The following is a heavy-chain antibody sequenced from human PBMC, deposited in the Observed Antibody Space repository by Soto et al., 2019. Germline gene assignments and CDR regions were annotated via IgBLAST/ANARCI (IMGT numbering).Heavy chain of an antibody. CDR3: ARGGSRWYLNGGLED. V-gene: IGHV1-18*01. D-gene: IGHD6-13*01. J-gene: IGHJ4*02. Sequence: QVQLVQSGAEVKKPGASVKVSCKASGYTFSGYGITWVRQAPGQGLEWVGWISTDSDDTDYAQQLQGRVTMTTDTSTSTAYMELESLRSDDTAVYFCARGGSRWYLNGGLEDWGQGTLVNVSS. CDR2: ISTDSDDT. CDR1: GYTFSGYG.